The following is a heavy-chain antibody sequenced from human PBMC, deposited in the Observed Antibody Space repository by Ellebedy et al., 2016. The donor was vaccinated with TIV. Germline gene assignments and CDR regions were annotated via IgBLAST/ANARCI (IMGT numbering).Heavy chain of an antibody. V-gene: IGHV4-34*01. CDR1: GGSFSGNY. Sequence: MPSETLSLTCAVYGGSFSGNYWSWIPQPPGQGLEWIGEINDRGSTNYNPSLKSRVTISVDTSKNQFSLKLTSVSAADTAVYYCARGALAILGVVTGYYGLDVWGQGTTVTVSS. D-gene: IGHD3-3*01. CDR3: ARGALAILGVVTGYYGLDV. J-gene: IGHJ6*02. CDR2: INDRGST.